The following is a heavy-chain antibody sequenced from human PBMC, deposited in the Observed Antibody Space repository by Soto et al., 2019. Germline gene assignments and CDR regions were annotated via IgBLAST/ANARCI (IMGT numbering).Heavy chain of an antibody. CDR1: GYIFTNYD. CDR3: AIFITYADYSSLFAP. J-gene: IGHJ5*02. V-gene: IGHV1-8*01. Sequence: QVQLVQSGAEVKKPGASVKVSCKASGYIFTNYDINWVRQATGQGLEYLGWINPNSGNTGHVQKFPSRVTMTMNTSLTTAYMDLPSLRSEATAVYYCAIFITYADYSSLFAPWCQGTLVTVSS. D-gene: IGHD4-17*01. CDR2: INPNSGNT.